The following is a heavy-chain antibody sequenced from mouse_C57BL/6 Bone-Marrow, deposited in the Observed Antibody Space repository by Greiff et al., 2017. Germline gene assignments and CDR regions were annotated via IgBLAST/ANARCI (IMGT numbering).Heavy chain of an antibody. J-gene: IGHJ1*03. CDR3: ARRYYGSSDWYFDV. Sequence: QVQLQQSGAELARPGASVKLSCKASGYTFTSYGISWVKQRTGQGLEWIGEIYPRSGNTYYNEKFKGKATLTADKSSSTAYMELRSLTSEDSAVYFCARRYYGSSDWYFDVWGTGTTVTVSS. CDR1: GYTFTSYG. V-gene: IGHV1-81*01. D-gene: IGHD1-1*01. CDR2: IYPRSGNT.